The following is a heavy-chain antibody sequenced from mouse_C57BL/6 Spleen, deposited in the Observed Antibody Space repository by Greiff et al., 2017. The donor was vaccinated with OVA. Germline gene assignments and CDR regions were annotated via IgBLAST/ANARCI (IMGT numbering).Heavy chain of an antibody. V-gene: IGHV5-9*01. D-gene: IGHD1-1*01. Sequence: DVQLVESGGGLVKPGGSLKLSCAASGFTFSSYTMSWVRQTPEKRLEWVATLSGGGGNTYYPDSVKGRFTISSANAKTTQYLQMISLRSETTALYYCARPYYGSSSSYWYFDVWGTGTTVTVSS. CDR1: GFTFSSYT. CDR3: ARPYYGSSSSYWYFDV. J-gene: IGHJ1*03. CDR2: LSGGGGNT.